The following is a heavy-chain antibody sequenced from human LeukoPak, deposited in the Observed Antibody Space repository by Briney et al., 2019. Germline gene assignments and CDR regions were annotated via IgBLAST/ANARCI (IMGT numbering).Heavy chain of an antibody. J-gene: IGHJ4*02. Sequence: GGSLRLSCAASGFTVSSNYMSWVRQAPGKGLEWVSVIYSGGSTYYADSEKGRFTISRDNSKSTLYLQMDSLRAEDTAVYYCARALSSGWFYFDYWGQGTLVTVSS. V-gene: IGHV3-53*01. CDR1: GFTVSSNY. CDR2: IYSGGST. D-gene: IGHD6-19*01. CDR3: ARALSSGWFYFDY.